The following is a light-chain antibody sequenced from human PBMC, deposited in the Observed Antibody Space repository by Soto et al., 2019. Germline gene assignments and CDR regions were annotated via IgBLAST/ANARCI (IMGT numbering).Light chain of an antibody. CDR1: SSNIGARYD. CDR2: ANT. J-gene: IGLJ2*01. V-gene: IGLV1-40*01. Sequence: QSVLTQPPSVSGAPGQRVTISCTGSSSNIGARYDVHWYQQLPGTAPKLLIYANTKRPSGVPARFSASKSGTSASLAITGLQAEDEADYYCQSYASSRSDVAFGGGTKLTVL. CDR3: QSYASSRSDVA.